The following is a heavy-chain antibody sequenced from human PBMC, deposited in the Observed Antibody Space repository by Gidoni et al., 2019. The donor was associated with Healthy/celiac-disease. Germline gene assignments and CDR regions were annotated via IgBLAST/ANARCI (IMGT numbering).Heavy chain of an antibody. CDR2: TSYDGSHK. CDR3: ARDMVAVAGADACDI. V-gene: IGHV3-30*19. CDR1: GFTFSSYG. Sequence: QVQLVESGGGVVQTGRSLRRYCDASGFTFSSYGMHWDRQAPGKGLEWVAITSYDGSHKYYADSVKGRFTISRDNSKNTLYLQMNSLRAEDTAVYYCARDMVAVAGADACDIWGQGTMVTVSS. J-gene: IGHJ3*02. D-gene: IGHD6-19*01.